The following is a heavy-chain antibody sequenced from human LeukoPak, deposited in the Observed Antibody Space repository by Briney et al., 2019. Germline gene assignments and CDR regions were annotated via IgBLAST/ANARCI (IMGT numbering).Heavy chain of an antibody. CDR2: INHSGST. CDR3: ASTLGGY. V-gene: IGHV4-4*02. Sequence: PSETLSLTCTVSGYSISSSTNWWSWVRQPPGKGLEWIGEINHSGSTNYNPSLKSRVTISVDTSKNQFSLKLSSVTAADTAVYYCASTLGGYWGQGTLVTVSS. J-gene: IGHJ4*02. D-gene: IGHD3-16*01. CDR1: GYSISSSTNW.